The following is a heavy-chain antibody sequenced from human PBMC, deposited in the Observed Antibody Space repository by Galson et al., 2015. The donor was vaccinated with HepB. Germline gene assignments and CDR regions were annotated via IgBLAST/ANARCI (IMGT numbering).Heavy chain of an antibody. CDR3: SRTLPGIDLDY. Sequence: SLRLSCAASGFTFSSSAMNWVRQVPGKGLEWISSVNSGGYPMYADSLKGRFTISRDDSKNSLYLQMDSLKTEDTAVYYCSRTLPGIDLDYWGQGSLVTVSS. CDR2: VNSGGYP. J-gene: IGHJ4*02. CDR1: GFTFSSSA. V-gene: IGHV3-21*04. D-gene: IGHD3-3*02.